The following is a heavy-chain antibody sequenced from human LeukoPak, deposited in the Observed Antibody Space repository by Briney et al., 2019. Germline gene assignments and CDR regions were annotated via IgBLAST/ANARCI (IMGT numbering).Heavy chain of an antibody. J-gene: IGHJ4*02. CDR2: INPNSGGT. D-gene: IGHD3-22*01. V-gene: IGHV1-2*02. CDR3: ARDSYDSSGSISYYFDY. Sequence: ASVKVSCKASGYTFTGYYMHWVRQAPGQGLEWMGWINPNSGGTNYAQKFQGRVTMTRDTSTSTVYMELSSLRSEDTAVYYCARDSYDSSGSISYYFDYWGQGTLVTVSS. CDR1: GYTFTGYY.